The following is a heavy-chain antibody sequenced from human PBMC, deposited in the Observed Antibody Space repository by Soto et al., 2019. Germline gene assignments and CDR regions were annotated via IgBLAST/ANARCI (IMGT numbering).Heavy chain of an antibody. J-gene: IGHJ6*02. Sequence: QVRLVESGGGVVQPGRPLRLSCVASGFTFGTYAIHWVRQAPGKGLQWVALISYEGSNTYYADSVKGRFTISRDNSKNTLYLEMNTLRPEDTAVYYCARVTPGNNLYYFSGLDVWGQGTSVIVSS. CDR2: ISYEGSNT. V-gene: IGHV3-30-3*01. D-gene: IGHD1-1*01. CDR1: GFTFGTYA. CDR3: ARVTPGNNLYYFSGLDV.